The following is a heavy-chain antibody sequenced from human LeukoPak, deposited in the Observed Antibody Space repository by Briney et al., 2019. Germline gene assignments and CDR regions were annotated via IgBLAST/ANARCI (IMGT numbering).Heavy chain of an antibody. CDR1: GFTFSSYS. V-gene: IGHV3-21*01. Sequence: GGSLRLSCAASGFTFSSYSMNWVRQAPGRGLEWVSSISSSSSYIYYADSVKGRFTISRDNAKNSLYLQMNSLRAEDTAVYYCAREGIQLWPDYWGQGTLVTVSS. D-gene: IGHD5-18*01. CDR3: AREGIQLWPDY. J-gene: IGHJ4*02. CDR2: ISSSSSYI.